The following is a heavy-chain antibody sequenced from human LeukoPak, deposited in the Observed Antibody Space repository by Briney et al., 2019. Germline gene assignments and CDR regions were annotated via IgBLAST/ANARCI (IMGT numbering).Heavy chain of an antibody. D-gene: IGHD3-10*01. CDR2: IYYSGST. CDR1: GGSISSGGYY. J-gene: IGHJ6*02. V-gene: IGHV4-31*03. CDR3: ARDRRVLWFGIQYYYYGMDV. Sequence: NPSETLSLTCTVSGGSISSGGYYWSWIRQHPGKGLEWIGYIYYSGSTYYNPSLKSRVTISVDTSKNQFSLKLSSVTAADTAVYYCARDRRVLWFGIQYYYYGMDVWGQGTTVTVSS.